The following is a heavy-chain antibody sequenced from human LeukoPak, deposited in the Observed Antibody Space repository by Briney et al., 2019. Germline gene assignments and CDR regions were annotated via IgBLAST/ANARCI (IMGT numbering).Heavy chain of an antibody. V-gene: IGHV3-30*02. D-gene: IGHD3-16*01. CDR3: AREGGPFEIGELAY. J-gene: IGHJ4*02. CDR1: GFTFTFSTSG. CDR2: IQYDDSEK. Sequence: GGSLRLSCAASGFTFTFSTSGMHWVRQAPGKGLEWVAFIQYDDSEKSYADSVKGRCTTSRDNSKNTVYLQMNSLRVEDTAVYNCAREGGPFEIGELAYWGQGTLVTVSS.